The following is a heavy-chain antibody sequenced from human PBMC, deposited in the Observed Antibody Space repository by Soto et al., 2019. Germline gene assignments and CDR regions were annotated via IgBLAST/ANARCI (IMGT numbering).Heavy chain of an antibody. J-gene: IGHJ5*02. V-gene: IGHV1-69*13. CDR3: ARSRFLEWSRLKHFNWFDP. CDR2: IIPIFGTA. Sequence: SVKVSCKASGGTFSSYAISWARQAPGQGLEWMGGIIPIFGTANYAQKFQGRVTITADESTSTAYMELSSLRSEDTAAYYCARSRFLEWSRLKHFNWFDPWGQGTLVTVSS. CDR1: GGTFSSYA. D-gene: IGHD3-3*01.